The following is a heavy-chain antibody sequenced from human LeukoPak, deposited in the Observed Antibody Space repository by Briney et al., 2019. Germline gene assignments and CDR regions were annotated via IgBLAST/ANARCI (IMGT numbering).Heavy chain of an antibody. CDR1: GYTLTELS. V-gene: IGHV1-24*01. D-gene: IGHD3-3*01. CDR2: FDPEDGET. J-gene: IGHJ3*02. CDR3: ATDARDLRFLEGAFDI. Sequence: ASVKVSCKVSGYTLTELSMHWVRQAPGKGLEWMGGFDPEDGETIHAQKFQGRVTMTEDTSTDTAYMELSSLRSEDTAVYYCATDARDLRFLEGAFDIWGQGTMVTVSS.